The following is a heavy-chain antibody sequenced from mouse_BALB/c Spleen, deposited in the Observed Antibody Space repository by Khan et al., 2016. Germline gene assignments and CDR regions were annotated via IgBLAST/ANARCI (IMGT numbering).Heavy chain of an antibody. CDR3: AREGITTAFAY. CDR1: GYSITSGYS. V-gene: IGHV3-1*02. D-gene: IGHD2-4*01. CDR2: INYSGST. Sequence: EVKLEESGPDLVKPSQSLSLTCTVTGYSITSGYSWHWIRQFPGNKLEWMGYINYSGSTNYNPYLKSRISITRDTSKNQFFLQLNSVTTEDTATYYCAREGITTAFAYWGQGTLVTVSA. J-gene: IGHJ3*01.